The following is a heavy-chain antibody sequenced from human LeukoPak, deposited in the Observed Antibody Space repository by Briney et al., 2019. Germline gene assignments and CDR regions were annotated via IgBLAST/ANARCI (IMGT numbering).Heavy chain of an antibody. CDR3: ARLIGYYYVGPDY. CDR2: IYYSGST. J-gene: IGHJ4*02. V-gene: IGHV4-39*01. CDR1: GGSISSSSYY. D-gene: IGHD3-22*01. Sequence: SETLSLTCTVSGGSISSSSYYWGWIRQPPGKGLEWIGSIYYSGSTYYNPSLKSRVTISVDTSKNQFSLKLSSVTAADTAVYYCARLIGYYYVGPDYWGQGTLVTVSS.